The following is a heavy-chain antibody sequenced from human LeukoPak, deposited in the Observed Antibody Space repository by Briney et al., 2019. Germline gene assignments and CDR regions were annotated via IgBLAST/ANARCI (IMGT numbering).Heavy chain of an antibody. J-gene: IGHJ5*02. CDR2: IYTSGST. Sequence: PSETLSLTCTVSGGSISSYYWSWIRQPAGKGLEWIGRIYTSGSTNYNPSLKSRVTMSVDTSKNQFSLKLSSVTAADTAVYYCAREDVLLWFGELFPWFDPWGQGTLVTVSS. D-gene: IGHD3-10*01. V-gene: IGHV4-4*07. CDR3: AREDVLLWFGELFPWFDP. CDR1: GGSISSYY.